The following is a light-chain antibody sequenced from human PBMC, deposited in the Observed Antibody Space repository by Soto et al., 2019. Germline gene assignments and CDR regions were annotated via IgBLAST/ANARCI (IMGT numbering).Light chain of an antibody. CDR2: DIS. CDR3: QQRSNRIT. Sequence: EFVLTQSPATLSLSPGERAILSCRASQSVAGSLAWYQQKPGQPPRLLIYDISTRAAAIPARFSGSGSGTDFTLTVSSLEPEDFALYYCQQRSNRITFGQGTRLEIK. CDR1: QSVAGS. V-gene: IGKV3-11*01. J-gene: IGKJ5*01.